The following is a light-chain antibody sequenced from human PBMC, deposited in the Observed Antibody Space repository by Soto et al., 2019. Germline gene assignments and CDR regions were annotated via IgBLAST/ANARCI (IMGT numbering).Light chain of an antibody. CDR3: AAWDDTLDEYV. CDR1: ASNIGSKT. Sequence: QSVLTQPPSASGTPGQRVTISCSGSASNIGSKTVDWYQHLPGTAPKLLIHRAFQRPSGVPARFSGSKSDTSASLAISGLQSEHEADYYCAAWDDTLDEYVFGTGTKV. CDR2: RAF. J-gene: IGLJ1*01. V-gene: IGLV1-44*01.